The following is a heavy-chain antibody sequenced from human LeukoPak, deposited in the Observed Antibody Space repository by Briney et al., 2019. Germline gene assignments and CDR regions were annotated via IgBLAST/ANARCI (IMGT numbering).Heavy chain of an antibody. CDR1: GFSCDNYA. Sequence: GGSLRLSCAASGFSCDNYAMTWVRQAPGKGLEWVSSITGNAGNTYYADSVKGRFTISRDNSKNTLYLQMNSLRAEDTAVYYCARDDLGWYGLMNFYYGMDVWGQGTTVTVSS. CDR3: ARDDLGWYGLMNFYYGMDV. CDR2: ITGNAGNT. V-gene: IGHV3-23*01. D-gene: IGHD6-19*01. J-gene: IGHJ6*02.